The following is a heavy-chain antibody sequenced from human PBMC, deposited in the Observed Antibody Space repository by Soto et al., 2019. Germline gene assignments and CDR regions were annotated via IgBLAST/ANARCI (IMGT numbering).Heavy chain of an antibody. D-gene: IGHD1-1*01. CDR2: INPGSGVT. J-gene: IGHJ4*02. CDR3: ARVAGHKNARFDT. Sequence: ASVKVSCKASGYSFTKYQIHWVRQAPGQGLEWMGWINPGSGVTNQAQKFQGRVTMTRDTSITTTYMELNSLTSDDTAVYYCARVAGHKNARFDTWGQGALVTVSS. V-gene: IGHV1-2*02. CDR1: GYSFTKYQ.